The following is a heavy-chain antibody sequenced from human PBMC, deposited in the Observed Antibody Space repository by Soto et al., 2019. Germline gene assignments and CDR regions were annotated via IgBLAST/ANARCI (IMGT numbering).Heavy chain of an antibody. Sequence: QVQLVQSGAEVKKPGASVKVSCKASGYTFTNYGFSWVRQAPGQGLEWLGWLSAYNGNTKYADNLQGRVTMTTDTSTNTAYMELGSLTSGDTAVYYCARDWDAWDIALVPYFDYWGQGTLVTVSS. V-gene: IGHV1-18*01. CDR1: GYTFTNYG. J-gene: IGHJ4*02. CDR3: ARDWDAWDIALVPYFDY. CDR2: LSAYNGNT. D-gene: IGHD1-26*01.